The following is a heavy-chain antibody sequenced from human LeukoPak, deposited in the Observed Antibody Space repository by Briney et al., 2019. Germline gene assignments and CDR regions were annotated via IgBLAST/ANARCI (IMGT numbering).Heavy chain of an antibody. CDR3: ARGRITMDRGASPYYYGMDV. Sequence: SETLSLTCTVSGASFNSDDQYWNWIRQSPGKGLEWIGSIHPSGMLYNNLSLESRVTVSRDTSKNQFSLNLNSVTAADTAVYYCARGRITMDRGASPYYYGMDVWGQGTTVTVSS. J-gene: IGHJ6*02. CDR1: GASFNSDDQY. D-gene: IGHD3-10*01. V-gene: IGHV4-31*03. CDR2: IHPSGML.